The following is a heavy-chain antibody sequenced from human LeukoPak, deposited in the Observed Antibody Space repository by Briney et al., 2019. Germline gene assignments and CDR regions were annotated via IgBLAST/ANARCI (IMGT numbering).Heavy chain of an antibody. Sequence: GRSLRPSCAASGFTFSSYAMHWVRQAPGKGLEWVSSISSSSSYMYYADSVKGRFTISRDNAKNTLYLQMNSLRAEDTAVYYCAREGRDGYGWFDPWGQGTLVTVSS. V-gene: IGHV3-21*01. CDR2: ISSSSSYM. J-gene: IGHJ5*02. D-gene: IGHD5-24*01. CDR3: AREGRDGYGWFDP. CDR1: GFTFSSYA.